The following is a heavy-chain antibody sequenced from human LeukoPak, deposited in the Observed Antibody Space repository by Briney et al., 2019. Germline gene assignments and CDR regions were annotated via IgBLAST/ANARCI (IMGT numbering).Heavy chain of an antibody. Sequence: SETLSLTCTVSGGSISSYYWSWIRQPPGKGLEWIGYMHYRGNTNYDPSLKSRVTISIDTPNNQFSLKLSSVTAADTAVYYCARRGGSSSWYTNSYYYMDVWGKGTTVTVSS. CDR2: MHYRGNT. CDR3: ARRGGSSSWYTNSYYYMDV. D-gene: IGHD6-13*01. J-gene: IGHJ6*03. CDR1: GGSISSYY. V-gene: IGHV4-59*12.